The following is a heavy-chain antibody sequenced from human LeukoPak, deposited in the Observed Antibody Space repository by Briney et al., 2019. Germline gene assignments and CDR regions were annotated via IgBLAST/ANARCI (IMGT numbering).Heavy chain of an antibody. V-gene: IGHV4-61*01. J-gene: IGHJ2*01. CDR3: ARSPVAVAGTRHFDL. CDR2: IYYSGST. CDR1: GGSISSSSYY. D-gene: IGHD6-19*01. Sequence: PSETLSLTCTVSGGSISSSSYYWSWIRQPPGKGLEWIGYIYYSGSTNYNPSLKSRVTISVDTSKNQFSLKLSSVTAADTAVYYCARSPVAVAGTRHFDLWGRGTLVTVSS.